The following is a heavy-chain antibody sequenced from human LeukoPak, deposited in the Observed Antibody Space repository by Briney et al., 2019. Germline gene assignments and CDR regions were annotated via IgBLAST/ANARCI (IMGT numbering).Heavy chain of an antibody. J-gene: IGHJ4*02. D-gene: IGHD3-3*01. CDR3: AREPFWSGYYSNLHFDY. CDR2: VSYDGRNE. CDR1: GFKFTNYA. V-gene: IGHV3-30*04. Sequence: PGGSLRLSCGASGFKFTNYAMHWVRQAPGKGLEWVAVVSYDGRNEYYADSVKGRFTISRDNSTDTLFLQMNSLRAEDTAVYYCAREPFWSGYYSNLHFDYWGQGILVTVSS.